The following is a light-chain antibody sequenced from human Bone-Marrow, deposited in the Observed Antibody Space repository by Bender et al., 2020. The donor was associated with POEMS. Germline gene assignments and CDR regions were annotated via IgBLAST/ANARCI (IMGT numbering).Light chain of an antibody. CDR2: DVS. V-gene: IGLV2-11*01. Sequence: QSALTQPRSVSGSPGQSVTISCTGTSSDVGGYNYVSWYQQHPGKAPKLMIYDVSKRPSGVSDRFSGSKSGYTASLTISGLQAEDEADYYCCSYAGSRWVFGGGTKLTVL. CDR1: SSDVGGYNY. J-gene: IGLJ3*02. CDR3: CSYAGSRWV.